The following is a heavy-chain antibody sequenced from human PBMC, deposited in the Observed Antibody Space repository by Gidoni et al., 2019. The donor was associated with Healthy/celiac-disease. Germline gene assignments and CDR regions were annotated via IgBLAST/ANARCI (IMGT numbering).Heavy chain of an antibody. CDR2: ISSSSSYI. CDR3: ARDSVPAAGTFDY. J-gene: IGHJ4*02. Sequence: EVQLVESGGGLVKPGGSLRLSCAASGFTFSSYSMNWVRQAPGKGLEWVSSISSSSSYIYYADSVKGRFTISRDNAKNSLYLQMNSLRAEDTAVYYCARDSVPAAGTFDYWGQGTLVTVSS. D-gene: IGHD6-13*01. V-gene: IGHV3-21*01. CDR1: GFTFSSYS.